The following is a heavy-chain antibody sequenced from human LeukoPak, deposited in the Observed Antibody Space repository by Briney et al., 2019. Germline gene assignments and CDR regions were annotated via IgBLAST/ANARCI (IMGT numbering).Heavy chain of an antibody. J-gene: IGHJ4*02. CDR3: ARHFGATTAPVDY. D-gene: IGHD4-17*01. CDR1: GGSISSYY. Sequence: SETLSLTCTVSGGSISSYYWSWIRQPPGKGLEWIGFVYYSGTTNYNPSLKSRVTISVDTSKNQFSLQLSSVTAVDTAVYYCARHFGATTAPVDYWGQGTLVTVSS. CDR2: VYYSGTT. V-gene: IGHV4-59*08.